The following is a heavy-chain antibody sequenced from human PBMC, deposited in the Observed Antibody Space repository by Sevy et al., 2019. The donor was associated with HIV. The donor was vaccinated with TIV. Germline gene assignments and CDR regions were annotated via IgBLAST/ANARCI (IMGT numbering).Heavy chain of an antibody. Sequence: GGSLRLSCTTSGFTFDDYAMNWFRQPPGKGLEWVACITRNSYEAYGGTTDYAASVKGRFIISRDDSKSIAYLQMNSLKTEDTAVYYCTRGLATADTPEYYFDYWGQGILVTVSS. CDR1: GFTFDDYA. CDR2: ITRNSYEAYGGTT. CDR3: TRGLATADTPEYYFDY. J-gene: IGHJ4*02. D-gene: IGHD5-12*01. V-gene: IGHV3-49*03.